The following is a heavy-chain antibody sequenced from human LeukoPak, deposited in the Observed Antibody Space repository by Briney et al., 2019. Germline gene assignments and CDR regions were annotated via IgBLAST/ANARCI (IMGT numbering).Heavy chain of an antibody. CDR3: ARSYSSGWYGMDV. Sequence: SQTLSLTCAISGDSVSSNTAAWNWIRQSPSRGLEWLGRTYYTSNWYNDYAVSLKCRISINPDTSKNQFSLQLNSVTPEDTAIYYCARSYSSGWYGMDVWGQGTTVTVSS. V-gene: IGHV6-1*01. CDR1: GDSVSSNTAA. J-gene: IGHJ6*02. CDR2: TYYTSNWYN. D-gene: IGHD6-19*01.